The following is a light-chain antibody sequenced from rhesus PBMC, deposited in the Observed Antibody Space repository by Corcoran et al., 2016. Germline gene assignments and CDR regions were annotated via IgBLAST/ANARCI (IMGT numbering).Light chain of an antibody. CDR3: QQHDNSPFT. CDR2: RSS. CDR1: QDISNW. J-gene: IGKJ3*01. V-gene: IGKV1-69*01. Sequence: DIQMTQSPSSLSASVGDRVTITCRASQDISNWLAWYQQKPGKAPNLLLYRSSNLETGVPSRFSGSGSGTEFTLTISSLQPEDIATYYCQQHDNSPFTFGPGTKLNIK.